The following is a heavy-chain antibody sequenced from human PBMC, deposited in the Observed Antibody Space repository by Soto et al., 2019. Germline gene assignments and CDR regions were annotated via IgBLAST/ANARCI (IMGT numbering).Heavy chain of an antibody. J-gene: IGHJ5*02. Sequence: QVQLVQSGAEVKKPGASVKVSGKASGYTFTSYGISWVRQAPGQGLEWMGWINPYNGKTNYAQKLQGRVTMTTDTSTGTAYMELRSLRSDDTAVYYWAIDPVGGNWFDPWGQGTLVTGSS. V-gene: IGHV1-18*01. CDR3: AIDPVGGNWFDP. D-gene: IGHD1-26*01. CDR2: INPYNGKT. CDR1: GYTFTSYG.